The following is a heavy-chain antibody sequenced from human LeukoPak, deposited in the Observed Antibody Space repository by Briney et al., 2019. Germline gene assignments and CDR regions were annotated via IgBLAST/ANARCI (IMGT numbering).Heavy chain of an antibody. CDR2: IIPIFGTA. D-gene: IGHD3-22*01. CDR1: GYTFTGYY. CDR3: ARADSSGYFGY. V-gene: IGHV1-69*13. J-gene: IGHJ4*02. Sequence: SVKVSCKASGYTFTGYYMHWVRQAPGQGLEWMGGIIPIFGTANYAQKFQGRVTITADESTSTAYMELSSLRSEDTAVYYCARADSSGYFGYWGQGTLVTVSS.